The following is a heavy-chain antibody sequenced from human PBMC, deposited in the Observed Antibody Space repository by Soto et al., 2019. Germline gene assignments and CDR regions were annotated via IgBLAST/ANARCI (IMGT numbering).Heavy chain of an antibody. CDR2: IYYTGSA. Sequence: QVQLQESGPGLVKPSQTLALTCTVSGDSSISGPYYWSWIRQLPGKGLEYIGYIYYTGSAYHNPSLKSRLNISIDTTKDQFSLLLTSVTAADTSVYFCARGLSPAFRGLFYFDSWGQGTLVTVSS. CDR3: ARGLSPAFRGLFYFDS. J-gene: IGHJ4*02. D-gene: IGHD3-16*01. CDR1: GDSSISGPYY. V-gene: IGHV4-30-4*01.